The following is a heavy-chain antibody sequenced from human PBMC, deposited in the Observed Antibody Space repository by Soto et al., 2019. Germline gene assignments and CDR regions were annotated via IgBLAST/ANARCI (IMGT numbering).Heavy chain of an antibody. D-gene: IGHD3-3*01. CDR1: GGSFSGYY. CDR2: INHSGST. CDR3: ARGQSDQFLEWLYYFDY. V-gene: IGHV4-34*01. Sequence: SKTLSLTCAVYGGSFSGYYWSWIRQPPGKGLEWIGEINHSGSTNYNPSLKSRVTISVDTSKNQFSLKLSSVTAADTAVYYCARGQSDQFLEWLYYFDYWGQGTLVTVSS. J-gene: IGHJ4*02.